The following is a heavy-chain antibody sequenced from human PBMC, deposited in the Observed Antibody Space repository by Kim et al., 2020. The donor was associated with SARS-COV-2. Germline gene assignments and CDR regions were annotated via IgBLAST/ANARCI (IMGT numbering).Heavy chain of an antibody. V-gene: IGHV3-21*01. Sequence: GGSLRLSCAASGFSFSSYSMNWVRQAPGKGLEWVSSISSSSSYIYYADSVKGRFTISRDNAKNSLFLQMNNLRAEDTAVYYCARGYSGSYSSNWFDPWGQGTLVTVSS. CDR2: ISSSSSYI. CDR3: ARGYSGSYSSNWFDP. CDR1: GFSFSSYS. D-gene: IGHD1-26*01. J-gene: IGHJ5*02.